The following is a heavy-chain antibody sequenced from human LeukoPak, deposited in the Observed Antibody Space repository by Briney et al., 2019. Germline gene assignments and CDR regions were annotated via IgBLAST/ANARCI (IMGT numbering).Heavy chain of an antibody. CDR2: MNPNSGNT. J-gene: IGHJ4*02. Sequence: ASVKVSCKASGYTFTSYDINWVRQATGQGLEWMGWMNPNSGNTGYAQKFQGRVTMTRNTSISTAYMELSSLRSEDTAVYYCARDLAPHSANYYDSSATSEGLKNKVDYWGQGTLVTVSS. CDR3: ARDLAPHSANYYDSSATSEGLKNKVDY. CDR1: GYTFTSYD. V-gene: IGHV1-8*01. D-gene: IGHD3-22*01.